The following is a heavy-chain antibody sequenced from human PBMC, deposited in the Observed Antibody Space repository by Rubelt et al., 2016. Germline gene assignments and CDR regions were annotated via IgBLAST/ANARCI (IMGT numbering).Heavy chain of an antibody. CDR1: GYSISSGYY. J-gene: IGHJ5*02. CDR2: IYHSGST. V-gene: IGHV4-38-2*02. Sequence: QVQLQESGPGLVKPSETLSLTCTVSGYSISSGYYWGWIRQPPGKGLEWIGSIYHSGSTYYNPSLKSRVTISVDTSKNQFSLKLSSVTAADTAVYYCAREYYDILTGYYNLFDPWGQGTLVTVSS. D-gene: IGHD3-9*01. CDR3: AREYYDILTGYYNLFDP.